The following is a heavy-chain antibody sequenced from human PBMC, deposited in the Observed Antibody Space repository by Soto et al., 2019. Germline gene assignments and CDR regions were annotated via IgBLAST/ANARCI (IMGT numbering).Heavy chain of an antibody. D-gene: IGHD3-3*01. CDR2: ISGSADGT. CDR1: GFTFDSYA. CDR3: AKDTVGGYSFWSGYYSDGLDV. Sequence: EVKLLESGGGLTQPGGSLRLSCVGSGFTFDSYAISWVRQAPGERLQWIAAISGSADGTDYAHSVRGRFTISRDNAKKTVHLLMDSLRVEDTAVYFCAKDTVGGYSFWSGYYSDGLDVWGQGTLVTVS. V-gene: IGHV3-23*01. J-gene: IGHJ3*01.